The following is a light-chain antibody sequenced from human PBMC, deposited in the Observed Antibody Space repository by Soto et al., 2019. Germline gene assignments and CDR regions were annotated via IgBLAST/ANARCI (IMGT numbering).Light chain of an antibody. Sequence: ENVLTQSPGTLSLSPGERATLSCRASQSVVSSFLAWYQQKPGQAPRLLIYEASSRATGIPDRFSGSGSGTDFTLTISRLEPEDFAVYYCQQYGSVPKTFDQGTKVEIK. CDR2: EAS. CDR3: QQYGSVPKT. V-gene: IGKV3-20*01. CDR1: QSVVSSF. J-gene: IGKJ1*01.